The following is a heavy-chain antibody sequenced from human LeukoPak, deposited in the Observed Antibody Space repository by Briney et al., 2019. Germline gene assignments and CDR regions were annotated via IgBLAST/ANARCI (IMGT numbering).Heavy chain of an antibody. V-gene: IGHV4-34*01. CDR1: GGSFSGYY. CDR2: INHSGST. CDR3: ARHALPPYYFDY. D-gene: IGHD2-2*01. Sequence: SETLSLTCAVYGGSFSGYYWSWIRQPPGKGLEWIGEINHSGSTNYNPSLKSRVTISVDTSKNQFSLKLSSVTAADTAVYYCARHALPPYYFDYWGQGTLVAVSS. J-gene: IGHJ4*02.